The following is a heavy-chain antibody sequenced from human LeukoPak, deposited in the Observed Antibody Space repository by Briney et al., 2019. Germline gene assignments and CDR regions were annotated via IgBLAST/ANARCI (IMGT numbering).Heavy chain of an antibody. V-gene: IGHV1-46*01. CDR2: INPSGGST. D-gene: IGHD3-22*01. Sequence: ASVKVSCKASGYTFTSYYMHWVRQAPGQGLEWMGIINPSGGSTSYAQKFQGRVTMTRDTSTSTVYMELSSLRSEDTAVYYCARDSYDSSGYPEYFQHWGQGTLVTVSS. J-gene: IGHJ1*01. CDR3: ARDSYDSSGYPEYFQH. CDR1: GYTFTSYY.